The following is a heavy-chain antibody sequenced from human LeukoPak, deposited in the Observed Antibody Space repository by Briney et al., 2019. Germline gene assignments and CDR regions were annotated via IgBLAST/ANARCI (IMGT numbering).Heavy chain of an antibody. CDR1: GGSISSYY. J-gene: IGHJ4*02. Sequence: SETLSLTCTVSGGSISSYYWSWIRQPPGKGLEWIGYIYYSGSTNYNPSLKSRVTISVDTSKNQFSLKLSSVTAADTAVYYCVRMSTVITPGFDYWGQGSLITVSS. CDR3: VRMSTVITPGFDY. V-gene: IGHV4-59*12. D-gene: IGHD4-23*01. CDR2: IYYSGST.